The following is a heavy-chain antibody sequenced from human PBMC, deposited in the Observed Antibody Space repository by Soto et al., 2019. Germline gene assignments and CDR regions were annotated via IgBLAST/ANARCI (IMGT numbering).Heavy chain of an antibody. CDR2: IWYDGSNK. D-gene: IGHD3-10*01. J-gene: IGHJ6*02. CDR1: GFTFSSYG. V-gene: IGHV3-30*19. Sequence: GGSLRLSCAASGFTFSSYGMHWVRQAPGKGLEWVAVIWYDGSNKYYADSVKGRFTISRDNSKNTLYLQMNSLRAEDTAVYYCARDITTTMDGMDVWGQGTTVTVSS. CDR3: ARDITTTMDGMDV.